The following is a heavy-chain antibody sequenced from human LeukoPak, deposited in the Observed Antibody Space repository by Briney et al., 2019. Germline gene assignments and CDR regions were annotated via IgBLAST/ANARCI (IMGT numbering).Heavy chain of an antibody. J-gene: IGHJ5*02. CDR1: GYTFSSYS. V-gene: IGHV3-48*01. D-gene: IGHD6-19*01. Sequence: GGSLRLSCAASGYTFSSYSMNWVRQAPGKGLEWVSYISGSSSSIFYADSVKGRFTISRDNSKNTLYLQMNSLRAEDTAVYYCARDRNSSGWSPGWFDPWGQGTLVTVSS. CDR3: ARDRNSSGWSPGWFDP. CDR2: ISGSSSSI.